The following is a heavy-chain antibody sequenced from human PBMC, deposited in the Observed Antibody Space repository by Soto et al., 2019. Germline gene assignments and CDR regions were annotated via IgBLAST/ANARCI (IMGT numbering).Heavy chain of an antibody. Sequence: GSLRLSCAASGFTFSSYAMSWVRQAPGKGLEWVSAISGSGGSTYYADSVEGRFTISRDNSKNTLYLQMNSLRAEDTAVYYCAKDTPDPLDDIVVVVAAPPCAFDIWGQGTMVTVSS. CDR3: AKDTPDPLDDIVVVVAAPPCAFDI. CDR2: ISGSGGST. V-gene: IGHV3-23*01. D-gene: IGHD2-15*01. J-gene: IGHJ3*02. CDR1: GFTFSSYA.